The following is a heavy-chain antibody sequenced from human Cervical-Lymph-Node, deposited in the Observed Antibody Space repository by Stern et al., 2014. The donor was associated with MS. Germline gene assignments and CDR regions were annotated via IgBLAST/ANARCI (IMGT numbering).Heavy chain of an antibody. Sequence: DQLVESGAEVKKPGSSVKVSCKASGGTFSTYVINWVRQAPGQGLEWMGGIALIFETTNYAQKFQVRVTITADESTSTVYMELSSLRSEDTAVYYCARLDTSGYFYYDMDVWGQGTTVTVSS. D-gene: IGHD3-22*01. J-gene: IGHJ6*02. V-gene: IGHV1-69*01. CDR2: IALIFETT. CDR1: GGTFSTYV. CDR3: ARLDTSGYFYYDMDV.